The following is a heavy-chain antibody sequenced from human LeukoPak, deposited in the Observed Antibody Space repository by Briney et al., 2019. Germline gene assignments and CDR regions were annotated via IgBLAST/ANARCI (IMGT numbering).Heavy chain of an antibody. V-gene: IGHV3-30-3*01. CDR1: GFTFSNYA. D-gene: IGHD6-6*01. Sequence: GGSPRLSCEATGFTFSNYAIHWVRQAPGKGLEWVAVISFDGTDRYYADSVKGRFSISRDNSKNTLYLQMDSLGDEDTALYYCARPREYSSLRRYYYYYGLDVWGRGTTVTVSS. J-gene: IGHJ6*02. CDR2: ISFDGTDR. CDR3: ARPREYSSLRRYYYYYGLDV.